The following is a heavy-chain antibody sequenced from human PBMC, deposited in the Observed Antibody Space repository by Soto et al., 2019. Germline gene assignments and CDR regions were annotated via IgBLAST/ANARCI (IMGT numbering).Heavy chain of an antibody. D-gene: IGHD4-17*01. J-gene: IGHJ4*02. Sequence: PSETLSLTCTVSGGSISSGDYYWSWIRQPPGKGLEWIGYIYYSGSTYYNPSLKSRVTISVDTSKNQFSLKLSSVTAADTAVYYCARLPPRHDYGDYVGSIDYWGQGTLVTVSS. CDR2: IYYSGST. V-gene: IGHV4-30-4*01. CDR3: ARLPPRHDYGDYVGSIDY. CDR1: GGSISSGDYY.